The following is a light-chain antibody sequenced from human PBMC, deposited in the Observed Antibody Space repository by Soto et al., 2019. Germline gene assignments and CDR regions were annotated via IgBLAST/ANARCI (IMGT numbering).Light chain of an antibody. CDR3: SSYTSSSTYV. V-gene: IGLV2-14*01. J-gene: IGLJ1*01. CDR1: RSDVGGYNY. CDR2: DVS. Sequence: SAPTQPPPVSGSPGQSITLSCPGKRSDVGGYNYVSWYQQHPGKAPKLMIYDVSNRPSGVSNRFSGSKSGNTASLTISGLQAEDEADYYCSSYTSSSTYVFGTGTKVTVL.